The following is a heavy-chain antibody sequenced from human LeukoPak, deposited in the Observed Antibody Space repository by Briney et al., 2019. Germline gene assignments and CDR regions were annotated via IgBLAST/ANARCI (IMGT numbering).Heavy chain of an antibody. CDR2: IYYSGST. CDR3: AAATLFGRYYYDSSGYYLRPFDY. V-gene: IGHV4-39*07. CDR1: GGSISSSSYY. D-gene: IGHD3-22*01. J-gene: IGHJ4*02. Sequence: SETLSLTCTVSGGSISSSSYYWGWIRQPPGKGLEWIGSIYYSGSTYYNPSLKSRVTISVDTSKNQFSLKLSSVTAADTAVYYCAAATLFGRYYYDSSGYYLRPFDYWGQGTLVTVSS.